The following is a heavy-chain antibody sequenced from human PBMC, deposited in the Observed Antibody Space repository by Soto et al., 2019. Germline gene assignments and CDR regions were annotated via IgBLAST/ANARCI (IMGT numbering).Heavy chain of an antibody. D-gene: IGHD3-22*01. V-gene: IGHV1-3*01. Sequence: ASVKVSCKTSGYTFTSYAMHWVRQAPGQRLEWMGWINAGNGNTKYSQKFQGRVTITRDTSASTAYMELSSLRSEDTAVYYCAREEYYYCSSGSSDAYDISGQGTMVTVS. CDR1: GYTFTSYA. J-gene: IGHJ3*02. CDR3: AREEYYYCSSGSSDAYDI. CDR2: INAGNGNT.